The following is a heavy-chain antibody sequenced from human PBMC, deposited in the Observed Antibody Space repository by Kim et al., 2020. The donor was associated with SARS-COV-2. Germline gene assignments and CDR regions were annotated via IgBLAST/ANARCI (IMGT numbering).Heavy chain of an antibody. CDR3: AKDLMSRVGNYDYFSYM. J-gene: IGHJ6*03. V-gene: IGHV3-30*18. CDR1: GFTFNTYG. D-gene: IGHD3-16*01. CDR2: ISYDGTHK. Sequence: GGSLRLSCVASGFTFNTYGMHWVRQAPGKGLEWVAVISYDGTHKYYLDSVEGRFTISRGNSKNTLYLQMNSLRPEDTAVYYCAKDLMSRVGNYDYFSYM.